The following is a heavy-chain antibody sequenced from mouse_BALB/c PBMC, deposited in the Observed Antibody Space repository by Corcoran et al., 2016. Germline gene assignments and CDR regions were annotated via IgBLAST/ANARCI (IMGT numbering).Heavy chain of an antibody. CDR3: ARVYGSSYAMDY. V-gene: IGHV9-3-1*01. J-gene: IGHJ4*01. Sequence: QIQLVQSGPELKKPGEAVKISCKASGYTFTNYGMNWVKQAPGKGLKWMGWINTYTGEPTYADDFKGRFAFSLETSASTAYLQINNLKNEDTATYFCARVYGSSYAMDYWGQGTSVTVSS. CDR2: INTYTGEP. CDR1: GYTFTNYG. D-gene: IGHD1-1*01.